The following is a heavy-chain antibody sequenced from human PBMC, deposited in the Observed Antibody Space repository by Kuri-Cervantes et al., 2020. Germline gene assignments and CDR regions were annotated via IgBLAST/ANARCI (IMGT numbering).Heavy chain of an antibody. J-gene: IGHJ3*02. CDR1: GFRFDDYA. Sequence: SLKISCAASGFRFDDYAMHWVRQAPGKGLEWVSVISWNSDSIGYAGSVRGRFSISRDNAKNCLYLQMNSLRTEDTALYYCAKDIAYDFWSGYRAGGFDIWGQGSMVTVSS. V-gene: IGHV3-9*01. D-gene: IGHD3-3*01. CDR2: ISWNSDSI. CDR3: AKDIAYDFWSGYRAGGFDI.